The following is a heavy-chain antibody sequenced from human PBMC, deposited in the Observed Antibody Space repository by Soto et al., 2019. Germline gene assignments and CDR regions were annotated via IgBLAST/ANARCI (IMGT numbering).Heavy chain of an antibody. D-gene: IGHD2-15*01. CDR1: GGTFSSYT. Sequence: SVKVSCKASGGTFSSYTISWVRQAPGQGLEWMGRIIPILGIANYAQKFQGRVTITADKSTSTAYMELSSLRSEDTAVYYCARLGYCSGGSCYPADVWGKGTTVTVSS. CDR2: IIPILGIA. CDR3: ARLGYCSGGSCYPADV. J-gene: IGHJ6*04. V-gene: IGHV1-69*02.